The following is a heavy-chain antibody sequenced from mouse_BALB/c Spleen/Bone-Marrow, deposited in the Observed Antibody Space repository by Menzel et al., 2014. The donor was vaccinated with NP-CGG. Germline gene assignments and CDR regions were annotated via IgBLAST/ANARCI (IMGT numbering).Heavy chain of an antibody. Sequence: QVQLKQSGSVLVRPGASVKLSCKASGYTFTSSWMHWAKRRPGQGLEWIGEIHPNSGNTNYNEKFKGKATLTVDTSSSTAYVDLSSLTSEDSAVYYCARGATALDYWGQGTTLTVSS. CDR2: IHPNSGNT. D-gene: IGHD1-2*01. CDR1: GYTFTSSW. V-gene: IGHV1S130*01. CDR3: ARGATALDY. J-gene: IGHJ2*01.